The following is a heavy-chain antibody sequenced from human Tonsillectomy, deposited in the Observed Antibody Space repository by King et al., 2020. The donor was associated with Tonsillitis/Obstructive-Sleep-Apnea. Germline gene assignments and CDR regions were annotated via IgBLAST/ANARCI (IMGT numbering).Heavy chain of an antibody. Sequence: VQLVESGGGVVQPGRSLSLSCAASGFTFSSYAMYWVRQAPGKGLEWVAIISYDGSNKYYADSVKGRFTISRDNSKNTLYLQLNSLRAEDTAVYYCARDSLGHYFDYWGQGTLVTGSS. D-gene: IGHD3-16*01. CDR1: GFTFSSYA. CDR3: ARDSLGHYFDY. J-gene: IGHJ4*02. V-gene: IGHV3-30*04. CDR2: ISYDGSNK.